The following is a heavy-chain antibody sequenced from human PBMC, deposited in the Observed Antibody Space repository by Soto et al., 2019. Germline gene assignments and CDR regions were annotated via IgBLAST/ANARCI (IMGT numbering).Heavy chain of an antibody. D-gene: IGHD6-19*01. CDR2: LTGGGDNP. CDR1: GFAFSNYA. CDR3: ASGYSGWYPFDY. V-gene: IGHV3-23*01. J-gene: IGHJ4*02. Sequence: EVQLLESGGGLVQPGGSLRLSCAASGFAFSNYAMSWVRQSPGKGLEWISSLTGGGDNPHYAESVKGRFTISRDNSKSTLFLQINSLSDGDTAVYYCASGYSGWYPFDYWGQGTLVTVSS.